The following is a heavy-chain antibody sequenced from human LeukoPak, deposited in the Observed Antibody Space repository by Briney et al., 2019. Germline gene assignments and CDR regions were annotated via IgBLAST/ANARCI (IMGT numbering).Heavy chain of an antibody. J-gene: IGHJ6*02. D-gene: IGHD5-18*01. Sequence: GGSLRLSCTASGFIIGDHAMSWVRQAPGKGLEWVGFIRSKAYSGTTEYAASVKGRFTISRDDSEGIAYLQMNSLRIDDTAVYYCARGPIHLWLHNGMDVWGQGTTVIVFS. CDR2: IRSKAYSGTT. CDR1: GFIIGDHA. V-gene: IGHV3-49*04. CDR3: ARGPIHLWLHNGMDV.